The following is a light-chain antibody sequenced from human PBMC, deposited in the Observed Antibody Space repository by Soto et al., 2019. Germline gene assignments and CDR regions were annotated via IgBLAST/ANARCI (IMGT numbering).Light chain of an antibody. CDR3: NSYTRSTKYV. V-gene: IGLV2-14*01. Sequence: QSALTQPSSLSGSPGQSITVSCTGTISDVGAYDYVSWYQHHPGKAPKLIIYEVTNRPSGVSNRFSGSKSGNTASLTISGLQAEDEADYYCNSYTRSTKYVYGTGTKVTVL. CDR1: ISDVGAYDY. CDR2: EVT. J-gene: IGLJ1*01.